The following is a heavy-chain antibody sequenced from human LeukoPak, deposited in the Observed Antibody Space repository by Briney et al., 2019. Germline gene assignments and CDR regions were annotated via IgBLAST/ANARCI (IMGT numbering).Heavy chain of an antibody. D-gene: IGHD6-25*01. CDR2: ISHDGRTE. CDR3: TKEPTPYTSGWYFQH. Sequence: GGSLRLSCAASGFIFSNYGMHWVRQAPGKGLKWVAVISHDGRTEFYADSVKGRFTISRDNSKNTLDLQMFSLRAEDTAVYYCTKEPTPYTSGWYFQHWGQGTLVTVSS. V-gene: IGHV3-30*18. J-gene: IGHJ1*01. CDR1: GFIFSNYG.